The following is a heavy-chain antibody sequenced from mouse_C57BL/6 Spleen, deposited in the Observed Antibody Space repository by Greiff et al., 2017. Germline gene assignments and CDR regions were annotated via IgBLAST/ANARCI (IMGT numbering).Heavy chain of an antibody. Sequence: QVHVKQSGAELVKPGASVKISCKASGYAFSSYWMNWVKQRPGPGLEWIGQIYPGDGDTNYNGKFKGKATLTADKSSSPAYMQLSSLTSEDSAVYFCASYDYDEGFAYGGQGTLVTVSA. CDR3: ASYDYDEGFAY. J-gene: IGHJ3*01. V-gene: IGHV1-80*01. CDR1: GYAFSSYW. CDR2: IYPGDGDT. D-gene: IGHD2-4*01.